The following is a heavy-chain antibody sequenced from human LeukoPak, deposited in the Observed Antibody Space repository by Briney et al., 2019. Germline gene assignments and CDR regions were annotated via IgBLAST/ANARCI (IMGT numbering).Heavy chain of an antibody. D-gene: IGHD3-3*01. CDR1: GFTFSSYA. CDR3: ARDFMGLLRFLEWLLYFDY. J-gene: IGHJ4*02. V-gene: IGHV3-30-3*01. Sequence: GRSLRLSCAASGFTFSSYAMHWVRQAPGKGLEWVAVISYDGSNKYYADSVKGRFTISRDNSKNTLYLQMNSLRAEDTAVYYCARDFMGLLRFLEWLLYFDYWGQGTLVTVSS. CDR2: ISYDGSNK.